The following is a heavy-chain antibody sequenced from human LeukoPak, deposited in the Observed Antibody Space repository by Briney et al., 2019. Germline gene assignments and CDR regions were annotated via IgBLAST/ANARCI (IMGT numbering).Heavy chain of an antibody. Sequence: PSETLSLTCAVYGGSFSGYYWSWVRQPPGKGLEWIGEINHSGRTNYNPSLKSRVTISVDTSKNQFSLKLSSVTAADTAVYYCARGLGIVGATDDAFDIWGQGTMVTVSS. CDR1: GGSFSGYY. V-gene: IGHV4-34*01. D-gene: IGHD1-26*01. J-gene: IGHJ3*02. CDR2: INHSGRT. CDR3: ARGLGIVGATDDAFDI.